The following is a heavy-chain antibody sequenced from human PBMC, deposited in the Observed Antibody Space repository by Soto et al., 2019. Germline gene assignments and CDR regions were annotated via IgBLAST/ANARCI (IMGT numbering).Heavy chain of an antibody. D-gene: IGHD6-19*01. CDR2: IFDSGTT. CDR3: ASQASGWYPDY. V-gene: IGHV4-31*03. J-gene: IGHJ4*02. Sequence: QVQLQESGPGLVKPSQTLSLTCTVSGGSISSGGYYWSWLRQHPGKGLEWIGYIFDSGTTYYNPSLNRRVTISVAPSKSQFSLRLTSVTATDTAVYYCASQASGWYPDYWGQGTLVTVSS. CDR1: GGSISSGGYY.